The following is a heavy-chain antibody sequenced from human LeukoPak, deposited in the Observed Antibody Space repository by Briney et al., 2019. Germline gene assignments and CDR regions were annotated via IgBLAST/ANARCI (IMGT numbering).Heavy chain of an antibody. CDR3: ARVSSYDSSGYPPPPDY. D-gene: IGHD3-22*01. Sequence: PSETLSLTCTVSGYSISSGYYWGWIRQPPGKGLEWIGSIYHSGSTYYNPSLKSRVTISVDTSKNQFSLKLSSVTAADTAVYYCARVSSYDSSGYPPPPDYWGQGTLVTVSS. V-gene: IGHV4-38-2*02. CDR1: GYSISSGYY. CDR2: IYHSGST. J-gene: IGHJ4*02.